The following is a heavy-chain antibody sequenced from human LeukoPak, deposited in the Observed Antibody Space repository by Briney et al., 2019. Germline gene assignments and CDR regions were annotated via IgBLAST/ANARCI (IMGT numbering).Heavy chain of an antibody. CDR1: GFTFSSYE. J-gene: IGHJ4*02. CDR2: ISSSGSTI. CDR3: ARDFITMVRGFDY. Sequence: GGSLRLSCAASGFTFSSYEMNWVRQAPGKGLEWVSYISSSGSTIYYADSVKGRFTISRDNAKNSLYLLMNSLRAEDTAVYYCARDFITMVRGFDYWGQGTLVTVSS. V-gene: IGHV3-48*03. D-gene: IGHD3-10*01.